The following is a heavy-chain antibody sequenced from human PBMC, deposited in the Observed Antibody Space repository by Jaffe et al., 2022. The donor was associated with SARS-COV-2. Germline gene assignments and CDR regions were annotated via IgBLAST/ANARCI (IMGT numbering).Heavy chain of an antibody. Sequence: EVQLLESGGGLVQPGGSLRLSCAASGFTFSSYAMSWVRQAPGKGLEWVSAISGSGGSTYYADSVKGRFTISRDNSKNTLYLQMNSLRAEDTAVYYCAKPYIVLMVYAPTGLDAFDIWGQGTMVTVSS. J-gene: IGHJ3*02. D-gene: IGHD2-8*01. CDR1: GFTFSSYA. V-gene: IGHV3-23*01. CDR2: ISGSGGST. CDR3: AKPYIVLMVYAPTGLDAFDI.